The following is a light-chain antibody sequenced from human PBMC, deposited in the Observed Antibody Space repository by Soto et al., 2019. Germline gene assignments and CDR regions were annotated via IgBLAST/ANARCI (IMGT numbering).Light chain of an antibody. CDR2: EVS. V-gene: IGLV2-14*02. CDR3: SSYTSSSALL. CDR1: SSDVWSYKL. Sequence: QSALTQPASVSGSPGQSITISCTGTSSDVWSYKLVSWYQQYPGKAPKVMIYEVSNRPSGVSKRFSGSKSGNTASLTIAGLQSEDEADDYCSSYTSSSALLFGGGPKLTVL. J-gene: IGLJ2*01.